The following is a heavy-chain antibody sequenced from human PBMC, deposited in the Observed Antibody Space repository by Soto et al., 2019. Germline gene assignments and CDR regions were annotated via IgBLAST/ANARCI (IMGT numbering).Heavy chain of an antibody. CDR3: AKVSGGRQLAPTYYFDY. J-gene: IGHJ4*02. D-gene: IGHD6-6*01. CDR2: ISSSSSTI. CDR1: GFTFSSYS. Sequence: GGSLRLSCAASGFTFSSYSMNWVRQAPGKGLEWVSYISSSSSTIYYADSVKGRFTISRDNAKNSLYLQMNSLRAEDTAVYYCAKVSGGRQLAPTYYFDYWGQGTLVTVSS. V-gene: IGHV3-48*01.